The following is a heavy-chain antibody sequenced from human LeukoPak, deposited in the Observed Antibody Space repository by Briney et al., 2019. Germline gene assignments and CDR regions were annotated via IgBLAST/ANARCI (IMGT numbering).Heavy chain of an antibody. CDR2: INPNSGGT. D-gene: IGHD6-13*01. Sequence: ASVKVSCKASGYTFTSYYMHWVRQAPGQGLEWMGRINPNSGGTNYAQKFQGRVTMTRDTSISTAYMELSRLRSDDTAVYYCARAIGIAPYYYYYYMDLWGKGTTVTVSS. V-gene: IGHV1-2*06. J-gene: IGHJ6*03. CDR1: GYTFTSYY. CDR3: ARAIGIAPYYYYYYMDL.